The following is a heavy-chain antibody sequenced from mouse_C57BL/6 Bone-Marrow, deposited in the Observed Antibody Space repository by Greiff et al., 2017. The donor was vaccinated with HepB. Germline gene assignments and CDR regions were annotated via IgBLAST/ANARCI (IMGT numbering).Heavy chain of an antibody. CDR2: IDPSDSET. V-gene: IGHV1-52*01. CDR1: GYTFTSYW. J-gene: IGHJ3*01. D-gene: IGHD2-2*01. Sequence: QVQLQQPGAELVRPGSSAKLSCKASGYTFTSYWMHWVKQRPIQGLEWIGNIDPSDSETHYNQKFKDKATLTVDKSSSTAYMQLSSLTSEDSAVYYCARSRLMVTTTGFAYWGQGTLVTVSA. CDR3: ARSRLMVTTTGFAY.